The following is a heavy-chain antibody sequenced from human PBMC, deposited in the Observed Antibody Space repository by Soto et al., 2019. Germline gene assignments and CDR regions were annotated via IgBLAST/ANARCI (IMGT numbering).Heavy chain of an antibody. CDR1: GGSFSGYY. CDR2: INHSGST. CDR3: ARYRTRRYCSSTSCRDY. J-gene: IGHJ4*02. D-gene: IGHD2-2*01. V-gene: IGHV4-34*01. Sequence: SETLSLTCAVYGGSFSGYYWSWIRQPPGKGLEWIGEINHSGSTNYNLSLKSRVTISVDTSKNQFSLKLSSVTAVDTSVYYCARYRTRRYCSSTSCRDYWGQGTLVTVSS.